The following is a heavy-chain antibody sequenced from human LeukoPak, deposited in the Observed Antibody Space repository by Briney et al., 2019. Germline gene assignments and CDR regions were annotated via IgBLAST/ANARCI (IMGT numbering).Heavy chain of an antibody. CDR3: AREGDSFDY. V-gene: IGHV4-30-2*01. CDR1: GGSISSGGYS. D-gene: IGHD1-26*01. J-gene: IGHJ4*02. Sequence: PSETLSLTCAVSGGSISSGGYSWSWIRQPPGKGLEWIGYIYHSGSTYYNPSLKSRVTISVDTSKNQFSLKLSSVTAADTAVYYCAREGDSFDYWGQGTLVTVSS. CDR2: IYHSGST.